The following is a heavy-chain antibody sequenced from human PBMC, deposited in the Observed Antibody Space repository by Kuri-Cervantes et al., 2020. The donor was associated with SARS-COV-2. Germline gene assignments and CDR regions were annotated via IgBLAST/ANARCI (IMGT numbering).Heavy chain of an antibody. V-gene: IGHV4-59*01. D-gene: IGHD1-7*01. Sequence: GSLRLSCTVSGDSISSYYWSWIRQPPGKGLEWIGYIYYSGSTNYNPSLKSRVTISVDTSKNQFSLKLSSVTAADTAVYYCARGSWNYPFDYWGQGTLVTVSS. CDR1: GDSISSYY. CDR3: ARGSWNYPFDY. CDR2: IYYSGST. J-gene: IGHJ4*02.